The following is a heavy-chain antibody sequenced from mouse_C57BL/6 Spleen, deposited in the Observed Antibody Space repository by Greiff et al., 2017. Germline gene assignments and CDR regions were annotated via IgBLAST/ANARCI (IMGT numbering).Heavy chain of an antibody. CDR1: GYAFSSSW. CDR2: IYPGDGDT. J-gene: IGHJ2*01. CDR3: ASGGSSYFDY. V-gene: IGHV1-82*01. D-gene: IGHD1-1*01. Sequence: QVQLQQSGPELVKPGASVKISCKASGYAFSSSWMNWVKRRPGKGLEWIGRIYPGDGDTNYNGKFKGKATLTADKSSSTAYMQLSSLTSEDSAVYFCASGGSSYFDYWGQGTTLTVSS.